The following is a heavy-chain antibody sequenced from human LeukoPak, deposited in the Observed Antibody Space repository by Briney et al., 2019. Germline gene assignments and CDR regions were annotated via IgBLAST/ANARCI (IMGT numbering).Heavy chain of an antibody. V-gene: IGHV4-59*01. CDR1: GGSISSYY. Sequence: SETLSLTCTVSGGSISSYYWSWIRQPPGKGLEGIGYIYYSGSTNYNPSLKSRVTISVATSKNQFSLKLSSVTAADTAVYYCARERSSGWYDGYFDYWGQGTLVTVSS. D-gene: IGHD6-19*01. CDR3: ARERSSGWYDGYFDY. CDR2: IYYSGST. J-gene: IGHJ4*02.